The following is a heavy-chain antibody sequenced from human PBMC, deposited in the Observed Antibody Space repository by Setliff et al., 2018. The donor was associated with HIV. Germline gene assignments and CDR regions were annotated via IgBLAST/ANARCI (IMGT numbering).Heavy chain of an antibody. J-gene: IGHJ4*02. D-gene: IGHD3-22*01. CDR3: ARERRYYDSSGDFDY. V-gene: IGHV4-30-4*08. Sequence: SETLSLTCTVSGGSISSGDYCWSWIRQPPGKGLEWIGYIYYSGSTYYNPSLKSRVTISVDTSKNQFSLKLSSVTAADTAVYYCARERRYYDSSGDFDYWGQGTLVTVSS. CDR2: IYYSGST. CDR1: GGSISSGDYC.